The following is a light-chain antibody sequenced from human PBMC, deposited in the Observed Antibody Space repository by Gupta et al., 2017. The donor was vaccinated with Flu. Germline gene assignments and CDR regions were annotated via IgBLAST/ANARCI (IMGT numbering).Light chain of an antibody. V-gene: IGKV1-33*01. CDR1: QDINNS. Sequence: DIQMTQSPSSLSASVGDRVTITCQATQDINNSLNWYQQRPGKAPKLLIYAASNLRTGVPSRFNGGGSGTDFTFNISSLQPEDIATYYCQHYYNLPNTFGHGTKLDIK. CDR3: QHYYNLPNT. CDR2: AAS. J-gene: IGKJ2*01.